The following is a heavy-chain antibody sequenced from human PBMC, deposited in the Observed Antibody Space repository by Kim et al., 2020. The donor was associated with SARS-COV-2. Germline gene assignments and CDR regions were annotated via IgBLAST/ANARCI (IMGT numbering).Heavy chain of an antibody. CDR2: ISYDGSNK. D-gene: IGHD2-21*02. CDR3: ARDPELVVVTGYFDY. Sequence: GGSLRLSCAASGFTFSSYAMHWVRQAPGKGLEWVAVISYDGSNKYYADSVKGRFTISRDNSKNTLYLQMNSLRAEDTAVYYCARDPELVVVTGYFDYWG. V-gene: IGHV3-30*04. CDR1: GFTFSSYA. J-gene: IGHJ4*01.